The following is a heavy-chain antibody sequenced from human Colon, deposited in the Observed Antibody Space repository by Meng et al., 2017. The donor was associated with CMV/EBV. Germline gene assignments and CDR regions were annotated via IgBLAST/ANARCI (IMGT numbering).Heavy chain of an antibody. CDR3: VRTWDY. J-gene: IGHJ4*02. V-gene: IGHV4-61*01. CDR1: GGSVSSGPYY. Sequence: GSLRLSCTVSGGSVSSGPYYWSWIRQPPGKGLEWIAFISYSGSSNYNPSFKSRVTISADTSKNQISLKLSSVTAADTAMYYCVRTWDYWGQGTLVTVSS. CDR2: ISYSGSS.